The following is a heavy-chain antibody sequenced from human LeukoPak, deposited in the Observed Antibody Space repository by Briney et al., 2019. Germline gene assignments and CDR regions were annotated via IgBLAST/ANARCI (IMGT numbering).Heavy chain of an antibody. V-gene: IGHV3-21*01. Sequence: GGSLRLSCAASGFTFNTYSMNWVRQAPGKGLEWVSSISSSNSYIYYADSMKGRFTISRDNAKNSLYLQMNSLRAVDTAVYYCARDLDPSSSPFPYYFDYWGQGTLVTVSS. D-gene: IGHD6-6*01. CDR3: ARDLDPSSSPFPYYFDY. CDR2: ISSSNSYI. CDR1: GFTFNTYS. J-gene: IGHJ4*02.